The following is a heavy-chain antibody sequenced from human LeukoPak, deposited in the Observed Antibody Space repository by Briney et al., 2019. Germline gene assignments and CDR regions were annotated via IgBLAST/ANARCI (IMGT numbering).Heavy chain of an antibody. V-gene: IGHV1-46*01. J-gene: IGHJ4*02. CDR1: GGTFSSYA. D-gene: IGHD3-10*01. Sequence: ASVKVSCKASGGTFSSYAISWVRQAPGQGLEWMGIINPSGGSTSYAQKFQGRVTMTRDTSTSTVYMELSSLRSEDTAVYYCARDYEGVIDYWGQGTLVTVSS. CDR3: ARDYEGVIDY. CDR2: INPSGGST.